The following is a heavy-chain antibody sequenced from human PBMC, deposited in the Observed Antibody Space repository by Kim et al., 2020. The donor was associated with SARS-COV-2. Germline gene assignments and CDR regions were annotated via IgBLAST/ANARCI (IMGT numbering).Heavy chain of an antibody. D-gene: IGHD1-26*01. V-gene: IGHV4-59*01. J-gene: IGHJ4*02. CDR3: ARDSIVGATPADY. Sequence: YNPSLKKRATISVDTSKNQFSLNLGSVTAADTAVYYCARDSIVGATPADYWGQGTLVTVSS.